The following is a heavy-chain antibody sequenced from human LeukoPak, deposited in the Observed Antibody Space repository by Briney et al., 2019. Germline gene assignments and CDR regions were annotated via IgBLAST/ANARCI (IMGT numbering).Heavy chain of an antibody. Sequence: GGSLRLSCVASGFTFSSYEMSWVRQAPGTGLEWVSYISSSGSVIYYADSVKGRFTISRDNAKNSQYLQMNSLRAEDTAVYYCARGGRFLWFGGDFWGPGTLVTVSS. V-gene: IGHV3-48*03. J-gene: IGHJ4*02. CDR3: ARGGRFLWFGGDF. D-gene: IGHD3-10*01. CDR2: ISSSGSVI. CDR1: GFTFSSYE.